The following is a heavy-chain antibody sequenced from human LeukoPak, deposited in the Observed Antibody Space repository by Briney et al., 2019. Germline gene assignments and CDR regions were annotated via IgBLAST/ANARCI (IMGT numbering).Heavy chain of an antibody. Sequence: GGSLRLSCAASGFTFSSYAMSWVRQAPGKGLEWVSATSGSGGSTYYADSVKGRFTISRDNSKNTLYLQMNSLRAEDTAVYYCARYYDFWSGYYGPYYFDYWGQGTLVTVSS. CDR1: GFTFSSYA. CDR3: ARYYDFWSGYYGPYYFDY. J-gene: IGHJ4*02. D-gene: IGHD3-3*01. V-gene: IGHV3-23*01. CDR2: TSGSGGST.